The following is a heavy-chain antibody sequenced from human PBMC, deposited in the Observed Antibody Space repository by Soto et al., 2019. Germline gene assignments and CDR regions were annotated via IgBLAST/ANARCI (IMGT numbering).Heavy chain of an antibody. D-gene: IGHD1-20*01. J-gene: IGHJ5*02. CDR2: IYYSGST. V-gene: IGHV4-30-4*01. Sequence: SETLSLTCTVSGGSISSGDYYWSWIRQPPGKGLEWIGYIYYSGSTYYNPSLKSRVTISVDTSKNQFSLKLSSVTAADTAVYYCARYKTFNWFDPWGQGTLVTVSS. CDR3: ARYKTFNWFDP. CDR1: GGSISSGDYY.